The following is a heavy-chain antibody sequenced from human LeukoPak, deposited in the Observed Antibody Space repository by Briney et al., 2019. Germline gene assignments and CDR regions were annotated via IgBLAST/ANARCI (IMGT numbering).Heavy chain of an antibody. V-gene: IGHV3-53*01. D-gene: IGHD6-19*01. CDR2: IYGGGGT. CDR1: GVTVSNNY. J-gene: IGHJ4*02. CDR3: AFAGYTSGWYSSPYFDY. Sequence: GSXXXSXAASGVTVSNNYMSWVRQAPGKGLEWXSVIYGGGGTYYADSVKGRFTISRDNSKNTLYLQMNSLRAEDTAVYYCAFAGYTSGWYSSPYFDYWGQGTLVTVSS.